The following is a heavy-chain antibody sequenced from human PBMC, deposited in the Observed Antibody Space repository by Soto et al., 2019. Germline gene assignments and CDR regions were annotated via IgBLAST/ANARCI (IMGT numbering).Heavy chain of an antibody. J-gene: IGHJ6*02. CDR1: GFTFSSYE. V-gene: IGHV3-48*03. CDR2: ISSSGSTI. CDR3: ASLPTFDYYYYGMDV. Sequence: PGGSLRLSCAASGFTFSSYEMNWVRQAPGKGLEWVSYISSSGSTIYYADSVKGRFTISRDNAKNSLYLQMNSLRAEDTAVYYCASLPTFDYYYYGMDVWGQGTTVTVSS.